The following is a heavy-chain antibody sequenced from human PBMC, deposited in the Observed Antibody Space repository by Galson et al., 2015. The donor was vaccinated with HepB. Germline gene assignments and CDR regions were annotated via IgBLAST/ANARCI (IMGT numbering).Heavy chain of an antibody. CDR1: GGSISSYY. CDR3: ARGSDYGLVWFDP. D-gene: IGHD4-17*01. CDR2: IYYSGST. V-gene: IGHV4-59*01. J-gene: IGHJ5*02. Sequence: LSLTCTVSGGSISSYYWSWIRQPPGKGLEWIGYIYYSGSTNYNPSLKSRVTISVDTSKNQFSLKLSSVTAADTAVYYCARGSDYGLVWFDPWGQGTLVTVSS.